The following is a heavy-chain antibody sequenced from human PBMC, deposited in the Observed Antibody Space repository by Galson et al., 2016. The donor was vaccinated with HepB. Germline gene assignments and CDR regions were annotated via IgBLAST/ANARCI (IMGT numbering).Heavy chain of an antibody. CDR2: VDPENDKT. CDR1: GYIFTEHY. CDR3: AMEKPRFGDPIWAFDL. J-gene: IGHJ3*01. Sequence: VKVSCKVSGYIFTEHYLHWVQQAPGKGLEWMGLVDPENDKTFYAEKFQGRLTVTADTSTDTAYMGLSSLTSEDTAVYYCAMEKPRFGDPIWAFDLWGQGTMVTVSS. V-gene: IGHV1-69-2*01. D-gene: IGHD4-17*01.